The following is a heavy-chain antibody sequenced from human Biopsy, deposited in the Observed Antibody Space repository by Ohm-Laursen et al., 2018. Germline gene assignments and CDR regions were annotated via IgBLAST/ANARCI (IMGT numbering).Heavy chain of an antibody. CDR2: NIPILGTG. Sequence: SSVKVSCKAPGGTFSNYGVNWVRQAPGQGLEWLGGNIPILGTGNYAQKFQDRVTVATDTSTSTATMELRSLRSDDTAVYYCAAKLTGYFHHWGQGILVIVSS. D-gene: IGHD3-9*01. J-gene: IGHJ1*01. CDR3: AAKLTGYFHH. V-gene: IGHV1-69*05. CDR1: GGTFSNYG.